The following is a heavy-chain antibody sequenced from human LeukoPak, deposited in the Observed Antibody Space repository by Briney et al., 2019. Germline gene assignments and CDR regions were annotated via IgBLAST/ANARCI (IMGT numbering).Heavy chain of an antibody. J-gene: IGHJ4*02. CDR1: GLTFSTYS. CDR3: ARTYGDY. D-gene: IGHD3-10*01. V-gene: IGHV3-48*01. Sequence: GGSPRLSCAASGLTFSTYSMNWVRQAPGKGLEWVAYISHSSTIIHYADSVKGRFTVSRDNAKNSLYLQMNSLRAEDTAIYYCARTYGDYWGQGTLVTVSS. CDR2: ISHSSTII.